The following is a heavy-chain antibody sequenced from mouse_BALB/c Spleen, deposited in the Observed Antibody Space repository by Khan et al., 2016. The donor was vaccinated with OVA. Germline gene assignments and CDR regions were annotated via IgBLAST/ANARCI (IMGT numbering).Heavy chain of an antibody. D-gene: IGHD1-1*01. CDR3: ANHGSSYAWLTY. CDR2: INPSTGYT. J-gene: IGHJ3*01. CDR1: GYTFTSYW. V-gene: IGHV1-7*01. Sequence: QIQLVQSGAELAKPGASMKMSCKASGYTFTSYWMHWVKQRPGQGLEWIGYINPSTGYTEYNQRFKDKATLTADKSSSTAYMQLSSLTSEESAVDYCANHGSSYAWLTYWGQGTLVTVSA.